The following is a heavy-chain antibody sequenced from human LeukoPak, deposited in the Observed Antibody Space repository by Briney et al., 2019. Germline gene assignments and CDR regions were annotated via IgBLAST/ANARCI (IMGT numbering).Heavy chain of an antibody. D-gene: IGHD5-12*01. J-gene: IGHJ6*02. CDR1: GYTLTSHG. V-gene: IGHV1-18*01. CDR2: IRLSNGDT. Sequence: ASVKVSCKASGYTLTSHGITWVRQAPGQGLEWMGWIRLSNGDTDYALNLQGRVTMTTDTSTTTAYMELRSLRSDDTAVYYCPRSGWLRSGDPRYYYYYGMDVWGQGTTVTVSS. CDR3: PRSGWLRSGDPRYYYYYGMDV.